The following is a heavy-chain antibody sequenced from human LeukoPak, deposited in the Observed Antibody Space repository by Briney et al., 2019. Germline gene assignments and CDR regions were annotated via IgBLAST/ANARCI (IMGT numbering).Heavy chain of an antibody. D-gene: IGHD4-17*01. CDR3: ARGAGDYYFDY. V-gene: IGHV1-2*02. CDR1: GYRFTGYS. Sequence: ASVKVSCKASGYRFTGYSLHWVRQAPGQGLEWMGWINPNSGVTNYAQKFQGRVTMTRDTSIGTAYMEVIRLRSDDTALFYCARGAGDYYFDYWGQGTLVTVSS. J-gene: IGHJ4*02. CDR2: INPNSGVT.